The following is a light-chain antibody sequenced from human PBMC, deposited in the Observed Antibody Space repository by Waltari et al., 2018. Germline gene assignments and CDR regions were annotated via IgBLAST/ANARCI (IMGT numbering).Light chain of an antibody. V-gene: IGKV1-5*03. Sequence: DIQMTPSPSTLSASVGDRVTITCRASQSIYTWLAWYQQKPGKAPKVLISKASTLKSGVPSRFSGSGSGTEFTLTISSLQPDDFATYYCQQYNGYSRTFGQGTKVEIK. J-gene: IGKJ1*01. CDR3: QQYNGYSRT. CDR1: QSIYTW. CDR2: KAS.